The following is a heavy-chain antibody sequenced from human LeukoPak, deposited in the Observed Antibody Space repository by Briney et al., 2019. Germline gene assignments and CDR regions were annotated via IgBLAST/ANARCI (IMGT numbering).Heavy chain of an antibody. CDR1: GGSVSGYY. D-gene: IGHD6-19*01. CDR3: ARGGSKQWLVDDS. V-gene: IGHV4-59*02. Sequence: SETLSLTCTVSGGSVSGYYWSWIRQPPGKGLEWIGYIHYSGSTNYNPSLKSRVTISVDTSKNQFSLKLSSVIAADTAIYYCARGGSKQWLVDDSWGQGTLVTVSS. CDR2: IHYSGST. J-gene: IGHJ4*02.